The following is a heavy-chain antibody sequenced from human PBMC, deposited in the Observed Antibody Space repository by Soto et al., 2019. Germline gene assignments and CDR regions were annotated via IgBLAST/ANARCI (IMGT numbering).Heavy chain of an antibody. D-gene: IGHD3-10*01. CDR1: GYTFTRYG. Sequence: QVQLVQSGAEVKKPGASVRVSCKASGYTFTRYGITWVRQAPGQGLEWMGWISAYNGNTKDAQKIQGRVTMTTDTSTSTAYMELRSLRSDDTAVYYWAIVRRFGESPADYWGQGTLVTGSS. CDR2: ISAYNGNT. V-gene: IGHV1-18*01. J-gene: IGHJ4*02. CDR3: AIVRRFGESPADY.